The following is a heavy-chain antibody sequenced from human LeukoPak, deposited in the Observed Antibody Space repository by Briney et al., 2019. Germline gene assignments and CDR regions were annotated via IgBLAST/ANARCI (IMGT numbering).Heavy chain of an antibody. CDR3: TRDPRRYNNSWYNGMWEGPNQYHHYYGLDV. CDR2: IRSKAYGGTT. CDR1: GFTFGDYA. Sequence: GGSLRLSCTASGFTFGDYAMSWVRQAPGKGLEWVGFIRSKAYGGTTEYAASVKGRFTISRDDSKSIAYLQMNSPKTEDNTVYYRTRDPRRYNNSWYNGMWEGPNQYHHYYGLDVWGQGTTVPVSS. V-gene: IGHV3-49*04. D-gene: IGHD6-13*01. J-gene: IGHJ6*02.